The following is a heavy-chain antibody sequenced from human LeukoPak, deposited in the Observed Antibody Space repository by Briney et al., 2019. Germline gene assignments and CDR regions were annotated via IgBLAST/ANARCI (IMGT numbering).Heavy chain of an antibody. J-gene: IGHJ4*02. CDR1: GASVSSSTYY. CDR2: VFYSGRT. CDR3: ASGYCSGGSCYSRFDY. V-gene: IGHV4-39*07. Sequence: SETLSLTCTVSGASVSSSTYYWGWIRQPPGKGLEWIGSVFYSGRTYPNPSLKSRVTMSVDSSKNQFSLKLSSVTAADTAVYYCASGYCSGGSCYSRFDYWGQGTLVTVSS. D-gene: IGHD2-15*01.